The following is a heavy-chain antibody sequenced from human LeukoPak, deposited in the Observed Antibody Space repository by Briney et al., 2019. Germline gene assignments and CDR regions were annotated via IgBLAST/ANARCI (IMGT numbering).Heavy chain of an antibody. CDR3: AKVRNYYDSSGYLLGYFDY. CDR1: GFTFDDYA. V-gene: IGHV3-9*01. Sequence: GGSLRLSCAASGFTFDDYAMHWVRQAPGKGLEWVSGISWSSGSIGYADSVKGRFTISRDNAKNSLYLQMNSLRAEDTALYYCAKVRNYYDSSGYLLGYFDYWGQGTLVTVSS. CDR2: ISWSSGSI. D-gene: IGHD3-22*01. J-gene: IGHJ4*02.